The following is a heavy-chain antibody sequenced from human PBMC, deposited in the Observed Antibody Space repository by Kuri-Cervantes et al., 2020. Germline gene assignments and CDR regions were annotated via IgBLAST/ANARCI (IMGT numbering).Heavy chain of an antibody. J-gene: IGHJ3*02. CDR1: GYTFTNFD. CDR2: VNPDSGNT. Sequence: ASVKVSCKASGYTFTNFDIHWVRQATGRGIEWMGWVNPDSGNTAYAQKFQGRVIMTRDTSISTAYMELSSLESEDTAVYYCARGPAAAGIDIWGQETMVTVSS. CDR3: ARGPAAAGIDI. V-gene: IGHV1-8*02. D-gene: IGHD6-13*01.